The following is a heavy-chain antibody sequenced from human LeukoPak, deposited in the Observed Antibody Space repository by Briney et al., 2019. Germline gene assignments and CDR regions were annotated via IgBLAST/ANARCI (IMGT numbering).Heavy chain of an antibody. Sequence: GGSLRLSCAASGFTFSSYSMNWVRQAPGKGLEWVSYISSTGAIHYADSVKGRFTISRDNAKNSLYLEMNTLRAEDTAVYYCATRYYDILTGYYYYFDYWGQGTLVTVSS. J-gene: IGHJ4*02. CDR1: GFTFSSYS. CDR3: ATRYYDILTGYYYYFDY. V-gene: IGHV3-48*04. D-gene: IGHD3-9*01. CDR2: ISSTGAI.